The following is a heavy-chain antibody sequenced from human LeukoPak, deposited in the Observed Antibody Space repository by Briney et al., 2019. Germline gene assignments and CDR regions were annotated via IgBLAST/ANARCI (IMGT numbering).Heavy chain of an antibody. J-gene: IGHJ4*02. V-gene: IGHV3-33*01. D-gene: IGHD1-26*01. Sequence: GRSLRLSCAASGFTFSSHGMHGVRQAPGKGLEWVAVIWYDGSNKYYADSVKGRFTISKDNSKSTLYLQMNSLRAEDTAVYYCASHSGNYPRGYFDYWGQGTLVIVSS. CDR1: GFTFSSHG. CDR3: ASHSGNYPRGYFDY. CDR2: IWYDGSNK.